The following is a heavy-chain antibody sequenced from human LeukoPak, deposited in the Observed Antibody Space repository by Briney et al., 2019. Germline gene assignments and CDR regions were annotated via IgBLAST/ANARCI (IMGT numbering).Heavy chain of an antibody. V-gene: IGHV3-30*18. CDR2: ISYDGSNK. CDR3: AKYSRLGIAVAQVPYYFDY. D-gene: IGHD6-19*01. CDR1: GFTFSSYG. J-gene: IGHJ4*02. Sequence: PGRSLRLSCAASGFTFSSYGMHWVRQAPGKGLEWVAVISYDGSNKYYADSVKGRFTISRDNSKNTLYLQMNSLRAEDTAVYYCAKYSRLGIAVAQVPYYFDYWGQGTLVTVSS.